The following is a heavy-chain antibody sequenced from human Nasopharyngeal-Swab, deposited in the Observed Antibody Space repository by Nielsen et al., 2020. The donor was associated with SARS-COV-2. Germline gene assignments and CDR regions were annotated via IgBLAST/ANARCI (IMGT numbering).Heavy chain of an antibody. D-gene: IGHD3-3*01. Sequence: SETLSLTCTVSGGSISSGDYYWSWIRQPPGKGLEWIGYIYYSGSTYYNPSLESRLTISVDTSKNQFSLKLSSVTAADTAVYYCARVTYYDFWSGYEDYWGQGSLVIVSS. V-gene: IGHV4-30-4*01. CDR2: IYYSGST. CDR3: ARVTYYDFWSGYEDY. J-gene: IGHJ4*02. CDR1: GGSISSGDYY.